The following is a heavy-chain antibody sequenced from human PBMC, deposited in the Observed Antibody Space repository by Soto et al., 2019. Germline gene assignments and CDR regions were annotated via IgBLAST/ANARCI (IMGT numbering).Heavy chain of an antibody. V-gene: IGHV4-31*03. Sequence: QVRLEESGPGLVKPSETLSLICSVSGGSVNNANYFWNWIRHHPENGLEWIGYIYYSGSTRYNPSFKTRATLSIDTSKNQFSLRLNSVTVADTAVYFCARGGSNYFDRSGHYPPTSWGMDVWGQGTTVTVSS. CDR3: ARGGSNYFDRSGHYPPTSWGMDV. CDR2: IYYSGST. D-gene: IGHD3-22*01. J-gene: IGHJ6*02. CDR1: GGSVNNANYF.